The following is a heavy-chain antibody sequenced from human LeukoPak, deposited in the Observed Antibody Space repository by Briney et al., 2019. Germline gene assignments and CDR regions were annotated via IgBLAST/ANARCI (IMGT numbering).Heavy chain of an antibody. V-gene: IGHV3-21*01. D-gene: IGHD3-22*01. Sequence: PGGSLRLSCAASGFIFNNYGLVWVRQAPGKGLEWVSSISSSSSYIYYADSVKGRFTISRDNAKNSLYLQMNSLRAEDTAVYYCARDTAHSSGYALDYWGQGTLVTVSS. CDR2: ISSSSSYI. CDR3: ARDTAHSSGYALDY. CDR1: GFIFNNYG. J-gene: IGHJ4*02.